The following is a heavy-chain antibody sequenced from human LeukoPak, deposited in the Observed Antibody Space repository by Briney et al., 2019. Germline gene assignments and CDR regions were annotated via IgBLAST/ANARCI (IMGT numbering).Heavy chain of an antibody. V-gene: IGHV4-59*08. CDR2: IYYSGST. CDR1: GFTFSSYA. CDR3: ARLPGYSSPHFDY. Sequence: GSLRLSCAASGFTFSSYAMSWVRQAPGKGLEWIGYIYYSGSTNYNPSLKSRVTISVDTSKNQFSLKLSSVTAADTAVYYCARLPGYSSPHFDYWGQGTLVTVSS. D-gene: IGHD6-19*01. J-gene: IGHJ4*02.